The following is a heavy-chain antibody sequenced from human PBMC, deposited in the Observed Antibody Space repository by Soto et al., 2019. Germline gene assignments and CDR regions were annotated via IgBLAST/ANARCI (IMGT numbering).Heavy chain of an antibody. J-gene: IGHJ5*02. V-gene: IGHV3-48*01. D-gene: IGHD3-9*01. CDR1: GFTFNSYS. CDR2: ISSSSSTI. CDR3: ARDSMTGLNWFDP. Sequence: PGGSLRLSCAASGFTFNSYSMNWVRQAPGKGLEWVSYISSSSSTIYYADSVKGRFTISRDNAKNSLYLQMNSLRAEDTAVYYCARDSMTGLNWFDPWGQGTLVTVSS.